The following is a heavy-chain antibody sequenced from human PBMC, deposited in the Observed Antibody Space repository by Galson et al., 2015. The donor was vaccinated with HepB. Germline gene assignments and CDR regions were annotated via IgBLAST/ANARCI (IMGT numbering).Heavy chain of an antibody. D-gene: IGHD2-2*01. J-gene: IGHJ4*02. Sequence: SLRLSCAASRFSFSNYAMSWVRQAPGKGLEWVSGISGSGGNTYYADSVKGRFTISRDNSKNTLYLQMNSLRAEDTAVYYCAKDLQLFDYWGQGTLVTVSS. CDR3: AKDLQLFDY. V-gene: IGHV3-23*01. CDR1: RFSFSNYA. CDR2: ISGSGGNT.